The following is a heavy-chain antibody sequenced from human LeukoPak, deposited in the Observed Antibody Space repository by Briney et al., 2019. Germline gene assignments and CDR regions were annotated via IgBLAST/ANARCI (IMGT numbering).Heavy chain of an antibody. CDR3: ARAYYSDSNAPYYFDY. CDR1: GGSISSYY. J-gene: IGHJ4*02. V-gene: IGHV4-59*08. CDR2: IYYSGST. D-gene: IGHD3-22*01. Sequence: SETLSLTCTVSGGSISSYYWSWIRQPPGKGLEWIGYIYYSGSTNYNPSLKSRVTISVDTSTNEFSLKLTSVTAADTAVYYYARAYYSDSNAPYYFDYWGEGTLVTVSS.